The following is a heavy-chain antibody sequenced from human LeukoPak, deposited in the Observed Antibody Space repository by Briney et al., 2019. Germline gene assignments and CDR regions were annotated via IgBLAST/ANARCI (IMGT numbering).Heavy chain of an antibody. CDR2: IYPADSHP. V-gene: IGHV5-51*01. D-gene: IGHD3-22*01. J-gene: IGHJ4*02. CDR1: GYSFTGYW. CDR3: ARGYYYFDY. Sequence: GESLKISCKGSGYSFTGYWIGWVRQMPGKGLEWMGIIYPADSHPRYSPSFQGHITISADKSISTAYLQWSSLKASDTAMYYCARGYYYFDYWGQGTLVTVSS.